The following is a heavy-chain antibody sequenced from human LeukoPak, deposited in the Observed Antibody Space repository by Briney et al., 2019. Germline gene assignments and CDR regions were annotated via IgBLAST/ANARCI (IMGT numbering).Heavy chain of an antibody. CDR1: GFTFDNYA. D-gene: IGHD6-13*01. Sequence: PGGSLRLSCAASGFTFDNYAMHWVRQAPGKGLEWVSGISWNSGSIGYADSVKGRFTISRDNAKNSLYLQMNSLRAEDTALYYCAKDAEAAAGNNWFDPWGQGTLVTVSS. CDR3: AKDAEAAAGNNWFDP. CDR2: ISWNSGSI. J-gene: IGHJ5*02. V-gene: IGHV3-9*01.